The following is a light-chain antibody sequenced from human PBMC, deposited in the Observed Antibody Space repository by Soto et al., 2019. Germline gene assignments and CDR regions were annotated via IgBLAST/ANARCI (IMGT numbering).Light chain of an antibody. Sequence: QSALTQPASVSGSPGQSITISCTGTSSDVGGYNYVSWYQQHPGKAPKLMIYDVSNRPSGVSNRFSGSKSGNTASLTISELQAEDEADYYCSSYTSSSTLGFGGGTKVTVL. J-gene: IGLJ2*01. CDR1: SSDVGGYNY. V-gene: IGLV2-14*01. CDR3: SSYTSSSTLG. CDR2: DVS.